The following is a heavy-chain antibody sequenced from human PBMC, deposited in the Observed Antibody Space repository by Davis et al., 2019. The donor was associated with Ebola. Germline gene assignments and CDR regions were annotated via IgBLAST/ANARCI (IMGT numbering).Heavy chain of an antibody. CDR3: AKDTSNIWFDI. V-gene: IGHV3-23*01. Sequence: GGPLRPSCPPAGFVFRNYVMSWVRQAPGKGLECVSTLGTSADTYYADSVKGRFTISRDNSKNTLYLQMNGLRVEDTAIYYCAKDTSNIWFDIWGQGTNVTVSS. J-gene: IGHJ3*02. CDR2: LGTSADT. D-gene: IGHD1-26*01. CDR1: GFVFRNYV.